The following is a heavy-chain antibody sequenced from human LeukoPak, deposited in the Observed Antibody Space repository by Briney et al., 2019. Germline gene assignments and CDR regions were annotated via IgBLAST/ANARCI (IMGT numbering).Heavy chain of an antibody. V-gene: IGHV3-48*03. CDR1: GFTIRSYE. CDR2: ISSSGSTI. CDR3: AELGIAMIGGV. D-gene: IGHD3-10*02. J-gene: IGHJ6*04. Sequence: GGSLRLSCAASGFTIRSYEMNWVRQAPGKGLEWVSYISSSGSTIYYADSVKGRFTISRDNAKNSLYLQMNSLRAEDTAVYYCAELGIAMIGGVWGKGTTVTISS.